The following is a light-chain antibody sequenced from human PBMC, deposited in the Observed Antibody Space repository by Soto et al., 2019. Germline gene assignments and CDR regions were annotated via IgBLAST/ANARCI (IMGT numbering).Light chain of an antibody. Sequence: IQITQSPSTLSGSVGDRVTITCRASQTISSCLAWYQQKPGKAPKLLIYTASTLKSGVPSRFSGSGSGTEFTLTISSLQPDDFATYYCQHYNSYPDAFGEGTKVDNK. CDR3: QHYNSYPDA. J-gene: IGKJ1*01. V-gene: IGKV1-5*03. CDR2: TAS. CDR1: QTISSC.